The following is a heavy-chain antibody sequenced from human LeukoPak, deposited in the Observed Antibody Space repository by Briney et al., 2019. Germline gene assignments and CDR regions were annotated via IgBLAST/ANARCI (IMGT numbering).Heavy chain of an antibody. V-gene: IGHV3-7*01. CDR1: GFTFSRYW. Sequence: GGSLRLSCAASGFTFSRYWMSWVRQAPGKGLEWVANIKQDGREKYYVDSVKGRFTISRDYARNSLYLQLSSLRAEDTAVYYCARLSEMFRGPQVIYYFDYWGQGTLVTVSS. CDR3: ARLSEMFRGPQVIYYFDY. CDR2: IKQDGREK. D-gene: IGHD3-10*01. J-gene: IGHJ4*02.